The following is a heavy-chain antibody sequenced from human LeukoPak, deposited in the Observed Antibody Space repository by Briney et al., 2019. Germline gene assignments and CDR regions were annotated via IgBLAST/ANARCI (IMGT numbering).Heavy chain of an antibody. CDR3: AKDGYYYGSGSYSY. V-gene: IGHV3-23*01. CDR1: GFTFSSYA. Sequence: PGGSLRLSCAASGFTFSSYAMSWVSQAPGKGLVWVSALSSSGGSTYYADSVRGRFTISRDNSKNTLYLQMNSLRAEDTAVYYCAKDGYYYGSGSYSYWGQGTLVTVSS. J-gene: IGHJ4*02. D-gene: IGHD3-10*01. CDR2: LSSSGGST.